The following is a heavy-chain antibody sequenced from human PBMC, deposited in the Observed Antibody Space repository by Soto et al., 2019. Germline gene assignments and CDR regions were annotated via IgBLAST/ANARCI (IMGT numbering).Heavy chain of an antibody. CDR2: IIPIFGTA. CDR1: GGTFSSYA. D-gene: IGHD3-10*01. CDR3: ARDPKNLYGSGSSYYYYYYGMDV. J-gene: IGHJ6*02. Sequence: ASVKVSCKASGGTFSSYAISWVRQAPGQGLEWMGGIIPIFGTANYAQKFQGRVTITADESTSTAYMELSSLRSEDTAVYYCARDPKNLYGSGSSYYYYYYGMDVWGQGTTVTVSS. V-gene: IGHV1-69*13.